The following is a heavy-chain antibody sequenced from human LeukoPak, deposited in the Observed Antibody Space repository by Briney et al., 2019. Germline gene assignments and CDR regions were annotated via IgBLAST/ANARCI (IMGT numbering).Heavy chain of an antibody. D-gene: IGHD2-2*01. Sequence: ASVKVSCKASGYTFTSYDINWVRQATGQGLEWMGWMNPNSGNTGYAQKFQGRVTITRNTSISTAYMELSSLRSEDTAVYYCARRRRQPPAANAFDIWGQGTMVPVSS. CDR2: MNPNSGNT. V-gene: IGHV1-8*03. CDR3: ARRRRQPPAANAFDI. CDR1: GYTFTSYD. J-gene: IGHJ3*02.